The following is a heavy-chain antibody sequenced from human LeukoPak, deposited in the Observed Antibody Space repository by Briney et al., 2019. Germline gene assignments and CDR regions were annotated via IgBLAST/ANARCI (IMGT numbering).Heavy chain of an antibody. CDR2: INPNSGGT. CDR3: ARDLEEYSSEDWFDP. V-gene: IGHV1-2*02. D-gene: IGHD6-6*01. J-gene: IGHJ5*02. CDR1: GYTFTGYS. Sequence: GASVKVSCKASGYTFTGYSMHWVRQAPGQGLEWMGWINPNSGGTNYAQKFQARVTMTRDTSISTAYMELRSLRSDDAAVYYCARDLEEYSSEDWFDPWGQGTLVTVSS.